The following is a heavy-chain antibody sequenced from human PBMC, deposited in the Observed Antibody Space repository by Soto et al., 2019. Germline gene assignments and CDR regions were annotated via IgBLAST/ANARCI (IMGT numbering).Heavy chain of an antibody. CDR2: ISYDGSNK. J-gene: IGHJ4*02. CDR1: GFTFSSYG. CDR3: AKAGLSIPRRDY. Sequence: QVQLVESGGGVVQPGRSLRLSCAASGFTFSSYGMHWVRQAPGKGLAWVAVISYDGSNKYYADSVKGRFTISRDNSKNTLYLQMNSLRAEDTAVYYCAKAGLSIPRRDYWGQGTLVTVSS. V-gene: IGHV3-30*18. D-gene: IGHD2-2*02.